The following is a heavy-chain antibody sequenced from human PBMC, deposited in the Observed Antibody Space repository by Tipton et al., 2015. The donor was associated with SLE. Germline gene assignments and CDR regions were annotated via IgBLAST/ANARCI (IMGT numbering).Heavy chain of an antibody. V-gene: IGHV3-48*03. Sequence: QLVQSGGGVVQPGGSLRLSCAASGFTFSSYEMNWVRQAPGKGLEWISYISSSGSTIYYADSVKGRFTISRDNAKNSLYLQMNSLRAEDTAVYYCARGGDYYYDSSGIDYWGQGTLVTVSS. CDR1: GFTFSSYE. CDR2: ISSSGSTI. D-gene: IGHD3-22*01. J-gene: IGHJ4*02. CDR3: ARGGDYYYDSSGIDY.